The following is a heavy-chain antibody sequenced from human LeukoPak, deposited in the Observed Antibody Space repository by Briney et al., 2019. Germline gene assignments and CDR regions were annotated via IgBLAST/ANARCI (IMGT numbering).Heavy chain of an antibody. CDR3: ARDRYYGSGDNWFDP. CDR2: IYYSGST. CDR1: GGSISSYY. J-gene: IGHJ5*02. V-gene: IGHV4-59*01. Sequence: SETLSLTCTVSGGSISSYYWSWIRQPPGKGLEWIGYIYYSGSTNYNPSLKSRVTISVDTSKNQFSLKLSSVTAADTAVYYCARDRYYGSGDNWFDPRGQGTLVTVSS. D-gene: IGHD3-10*01.